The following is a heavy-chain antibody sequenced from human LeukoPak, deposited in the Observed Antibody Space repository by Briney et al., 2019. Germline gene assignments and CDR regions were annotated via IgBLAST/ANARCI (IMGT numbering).Heavy chain of an antibody. CDR2: INHSGST. D-gene: IGHD6-13*01. CDR3: ASGGGQQLVLGNWFDP. CDR1: GGSFSGYY. V-gene: IGHV4-34*01. Sequence: PLETLSLTCAVYGGSFSGYYWSWIRQPPGKGLEWIGEINHSGSTSYNPSLKSRVTISVDTSKNQFSLKLSSVTAADTAVYYCASGGGQQLVLGNWFDPWGQGTLVTVSS. J-gene: IGHJ5*02.